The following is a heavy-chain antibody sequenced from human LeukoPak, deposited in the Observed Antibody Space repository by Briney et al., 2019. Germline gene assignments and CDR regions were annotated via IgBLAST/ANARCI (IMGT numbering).Heavy chain of an antibody. CDR1: GFTVSSNY. V-gene: IGHV3-53*01. CDR2: IYSGGST. J-gene: IGHJ3*02. D-gene: IGHD3-22*01. CDR3: ASGYYYDSSGYYADAFDI. Sequence: GGSLRLSCAASGFTVSSNYMSWVRQAPGKGLEWVSVIYSGGSTYYADSVKGRFTISRDNSKNTLYLQMNSLRAEDTAVYYCASGYYYDSSGYYADAFDIWGQGTMVTVSS.